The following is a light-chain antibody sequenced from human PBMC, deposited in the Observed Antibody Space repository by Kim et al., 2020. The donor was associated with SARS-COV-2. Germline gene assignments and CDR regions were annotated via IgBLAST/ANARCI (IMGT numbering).Light chain of an antibody. CDR1: SSNIGTNP. V-gene: IGLV1-44*01. CDR3: AAWDDGLNGVV. Sequence: GQRITISCSGSSSNIGTNPLTWYQPHPGTAPKLLFYSNNPRPSGAPDRFSGSRSGTSASLAISGLQSEDEADYYCAAWDDGLNGVVFGGGTQLTVL. J-gene: IGLJ2*01. CDR2: SNN.